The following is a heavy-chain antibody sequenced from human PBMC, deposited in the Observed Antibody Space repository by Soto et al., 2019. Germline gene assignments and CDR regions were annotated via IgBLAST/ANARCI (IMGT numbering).Heavy chain of an antibody. D-gene: IGHD3-3*01. CDR1: GFPFSTYA. CDR2: LYGNGNGI. V-gene: IGHV3-23*05. CDR3: AKDRQPDGFWHFDH. Sequence: EVQLVESGGGLVQPGGSLRLSCVASGFPFSTYAMSWVRQAPGRGLEWVSGLYGNGNGISYAASVQGRFTISRDNSKSTLYLQMSSLRSDDTAMYYCAKDRQPDGFWHFDHWGRGTLIIVSS. J-gene: IGHJ4*02.